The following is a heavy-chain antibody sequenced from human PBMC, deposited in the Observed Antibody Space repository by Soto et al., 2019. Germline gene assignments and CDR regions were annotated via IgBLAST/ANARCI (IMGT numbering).Heavy chain of an antibody. J-gene: IGHJ6*03. CDR2: IIPILGIA. V-gene: IGHV1-69*02. CDR1: GGTFSSYT. D-gene: IGHD1-26*01. Sequence: QVPLVQSGAEVKKPGSSVKVSCKASGGTFSSYTISWVRQAPGQGLEWMGRIIPILGIANYAQKFQGRVTITADKSTSTAYMELSSLRSEDTAVYYCARGSTTRAVYYYYYMDVWGKGTTVTVSS. CDR3: ARGSTTRAVYYYYYMDV.